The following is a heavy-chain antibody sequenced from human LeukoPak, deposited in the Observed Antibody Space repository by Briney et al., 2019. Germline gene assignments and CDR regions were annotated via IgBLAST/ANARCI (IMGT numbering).Heavy chain of an antibody. V-gene: IGHV4-4*07. CDR2: IYTSGST. J-gene: IGHJ4*02. CDR1: GGSISSYY. Sequence: PSETLSLTCTVSGGSISSYYWSWIRQPAGKGLEWIGRIYTSGSTNYNPSLKSRVTMSVDTSKNQFSLKLSSVTAADTAVYYCARVSHDFWSGYRDYFDYWGQGTLVTVSS. CDR3: ARVSHDFWSGYRDYFDY. D-gene: IGHD3-3*01.